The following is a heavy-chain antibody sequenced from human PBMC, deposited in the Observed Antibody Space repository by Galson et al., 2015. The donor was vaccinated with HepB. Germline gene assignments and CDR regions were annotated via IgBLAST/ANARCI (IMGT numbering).Heavy chain of an antibody. D-gene: IGHD1-26*01. V-gene: IGHV3-15*01. CDR1: GFTFSNAW. Sequence: SLRLSCAASGFTFSNAWMSWVRQAPGKGLEWVGRIKSKTDGGTTDYAAPVKGRFTISRDESKNTLDLQMNSLKTEDTEVYYCTTKRIVGATTLVAFDIWGQGTMVTVSS. J-gene: IGHJ3*02. CDR2: IKSKTDGGTT. CDR3: TTKRIVGATTLVAFDI.